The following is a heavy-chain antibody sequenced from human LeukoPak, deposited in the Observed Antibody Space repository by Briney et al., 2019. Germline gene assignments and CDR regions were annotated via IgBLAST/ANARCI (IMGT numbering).Heavy chain of an antibody. V-gene: IGHV3-30*04. Sequence: GGSLRLSCAASGFTFSSYAMHWVRQAPGKGLEWVAVISYDGSNKYYADSVKGRFTISRDNSKNTLYLQMNSLRAEDTAVYYCAKDYLGYYYDSSGYHPAKVWFDPWGQGTLVTVSS. CDR3: AKDYLGYYYDSSGYHPAKVWFDP. J-gene: IGHJ5*02. CDR2: ISYDGSNK. CDR1: GFTFSSYA. D-gene: IGHD3-22*01.